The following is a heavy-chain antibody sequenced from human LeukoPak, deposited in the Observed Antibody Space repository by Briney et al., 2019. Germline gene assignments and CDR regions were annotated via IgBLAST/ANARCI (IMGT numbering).Heavy chain of an antibody. J-gene: IGHJ4*02. Sequence: SETPSLTCTVSGGSLSSYYWSWLRQPPGKGLEWTGDIYYSGSTNYNPSLKSRVTISGDTSKSQFPLKLRSVTAADTAVYYCGRVTGYMIEDYFDYWGQGTLVTVSS. CDR3: GRVTGYMIEDYFDY. CDR1: GGSLSSYY. D-gene: IGHD3-22*01. V-gene: IGHV4-59*01. CDR2: IYYSGST.